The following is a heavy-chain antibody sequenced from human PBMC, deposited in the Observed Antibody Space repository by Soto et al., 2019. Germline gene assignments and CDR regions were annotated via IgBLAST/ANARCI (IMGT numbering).Heavy chain of an antibody. CDR2: ISGGSGGT. CDR3: SKYSGSSTIPAA. D-gene: IGHD1-26*01. V-gene: IGHV3-23*01. Sequence: PGVSLRHSSAPSGFTFINYTRNRIRDAPGAGLERVSSISGGSGGTYYADYVKGRLTISRYNSKNTLYLQMNSLRAEDTAIYYCSKYSGSSTIPAALGQGTLVTVSS. J-gene: IGHJ5*02. CDR1: GFTFINYT.